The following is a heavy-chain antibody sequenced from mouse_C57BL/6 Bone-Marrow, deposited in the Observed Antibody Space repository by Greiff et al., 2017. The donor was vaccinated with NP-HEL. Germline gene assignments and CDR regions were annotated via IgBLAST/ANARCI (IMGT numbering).Heavy chain of an antibody. Sequence: VMLVESGPGLVAPSQSLSITCTVSGFSLTSYGVSWVRQPPGKGLEWLGVIWGDGSTNYHSALISRLSISKDNYKSQVFLKLNSLQTDDTATYYCANVYYDYDGAWFAYWGQGTLVTVSA. CDR2: IWGDGST. J-gene: IGHJ3*01. D-gene: IGHD2-4*01. V-gene: IGHV2-3*01. CDR3: ANVYYDYDGAWFAY. CDR1: GFSLTSYG.